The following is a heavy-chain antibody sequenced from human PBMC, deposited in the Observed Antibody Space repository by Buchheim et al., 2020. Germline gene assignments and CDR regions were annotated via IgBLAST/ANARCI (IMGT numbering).Heavy chain of an antibody. Sequence: QVQLVESGGGVVQPGRSLRLSCAASGFTFSSYGMHWVRQAPGKGLEWVAVISYDGSNKYYADSVKGRFTISRDNSKNTLYLQMNSLRAEDTAVYYCAKDTHRKAGSLYYYYYGMDVWGQGTT. CDR3: AKDTHRKAGSLYYYYYGMDV. J-gene: IGHJ6*02. V-gene: IGHV3-30*18. CDR1: GFTFSSYG. CDR2: ISYDGSNK. D-gene: IGHD3-10*01.